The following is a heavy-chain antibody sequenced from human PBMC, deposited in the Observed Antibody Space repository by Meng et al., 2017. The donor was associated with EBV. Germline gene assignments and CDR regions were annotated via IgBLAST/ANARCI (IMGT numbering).Heavy chain of an antibody. J-gene: IGHJ4*02. D-gene: IGHD3-10*01. CDR2: LLPRLGSA. CDR1: GGPFRDYA. Sequence: QVQWWQEAAEVSEPVSSVTVACKTSGGPFRDYAISWVRHAPGQGLGWLGGLLPRLGSANYAQKCHGRVKITADESTSTHYMDLSSLRSEDSAIYYCASESGRGYTPDYWGQGTLVTASS. CDR3: ASESGRGYTPDY. V-gene: IGHV1-69*01.